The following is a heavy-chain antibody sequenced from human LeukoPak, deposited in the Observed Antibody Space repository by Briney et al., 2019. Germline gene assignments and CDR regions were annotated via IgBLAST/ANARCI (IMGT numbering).Heavy chain of an antibody. CDR2: IKQDGSEK. CDR1: GFTFSFYW. CDR3: AKDILAAGLFFDY. Sequence: GGSLRLSCAASGFTFSFYWMSWVRQAPGKGLEWVANIKQDGSEKYYVDSVKGRFTISRDNAKNSLYLQMNSLRAEDTAVYYCAKDILAAGLFFDYWGQGALVTVSS. V-gene: IGHV3-7*01. D-gene: IGHD6-13*01. J-gene: IGHJ4*02.